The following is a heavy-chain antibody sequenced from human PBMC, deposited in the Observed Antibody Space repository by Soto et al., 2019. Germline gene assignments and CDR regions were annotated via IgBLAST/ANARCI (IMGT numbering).Heavy chain of an antibody. D-gene: IGHD6-13*01. CDR1: GFTFSSYA. Sequence: GGSLRLSCAASGFTFSSYAMSWVRQAPGKGLEWVTAISGSGGSTYYADSVKGRFTISRDNSKNTLYLQMNSLRAEDTAVYYCAKDVFSSSWYYFDYWGQGTLVTVSS. CDR3: AKDVFSSSWYYFDY. V-gene: IGHV3-23*01. J-gene: IGHJ4*02. CDR2: ISGSGGST.